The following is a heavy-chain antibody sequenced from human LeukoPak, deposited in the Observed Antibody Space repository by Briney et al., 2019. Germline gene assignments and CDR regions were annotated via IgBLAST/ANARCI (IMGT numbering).Heavy chain of an antibody. D-gene: IGHD2-15*01. J-gene: IGHJ6*02. CDR1: GGSISSYY. CDR2: IYYSGST. V-gene: IGHV4-59*12. Sequence: SETLSLTCNVSGGSISSYYWSWIRQPPGKGLEWIGYIYYSGSTNYNPSLKSRVTISVDTSKNQFSLKLSSVTAADTAVYYCARSPKLRYCSGGSCYPRYYYYYYGMDVWGQGTTVTVSS. CDR3: ARSPKLRYCSGGSCYPRYYYYYYGMDV.